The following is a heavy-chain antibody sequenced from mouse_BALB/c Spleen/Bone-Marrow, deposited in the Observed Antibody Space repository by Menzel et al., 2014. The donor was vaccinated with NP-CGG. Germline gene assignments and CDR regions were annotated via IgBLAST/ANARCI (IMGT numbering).Heavy chain of an antibody. CDR2: ISDGGSYT. J-gene: IGHJ3*01. CDR1: GFTFSDYY. CDR3: ARGGAHYYGRGFTY. D-gene: IGHD1-2*01. V-gene: IGHV5-4*02. Sequence: EVKVEESGGNLVKPGGSLKLSCAASGFTFSDYYMYWVRQTPEKRLEWVATISDGGSYTYYPDSVKGRFTISRDNAKNSLYLQMNSLKSEDSAMYYCARGGAHYYGRGFTYWGQGTLVTVSA.